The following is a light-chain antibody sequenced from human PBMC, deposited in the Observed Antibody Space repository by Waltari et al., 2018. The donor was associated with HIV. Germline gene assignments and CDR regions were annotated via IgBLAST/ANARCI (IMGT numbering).Light chain of an antibody. J-gene: IGKJ5*01. CDR2: GAD. CDR1: MYVNFN. Sequence: EIVMTQSPATLSGAPGESVTLPCRASMYVNFNLAREQQKPGQVSRPLTQGADGRAASIPARLSGSGAGTEFTLTISSLQSEDFAVYYCQQYENWPPITFGQGTRLEIK. V-gene: IGKV3D-15*01. CDR3: QQYENWPPIT.